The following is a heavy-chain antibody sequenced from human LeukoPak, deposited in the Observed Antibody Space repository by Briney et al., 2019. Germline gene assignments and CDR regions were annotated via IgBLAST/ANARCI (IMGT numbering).Heavy chain of an antibody. CDR1: GFTFSSYA. V-gene: IGHV3-23*01. Sequence: GGSLRLSCAASGFTFSSYAMSWVRQAPGKGLEWVSTISGSGGSTYNADSVKGRFTLSRDNSKNTLYLQMSSLRAEDTAVYYCAKDGGRYDFWSGYYAGADAFDIWGQGTMVTVSS. CDR3: AKDGGRYDFWSGYYAGADAFDI. CDR2: ISGSGGST. J-gene: IGHJ3*02. D-gene: IGHD3-3*01.